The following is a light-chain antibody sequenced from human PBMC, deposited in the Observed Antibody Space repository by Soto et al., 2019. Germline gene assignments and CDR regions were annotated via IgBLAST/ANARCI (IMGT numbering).Light chain of an antibody. CDR1: QSVSSY. V-gene: IGKV3-11*01. J-gene: IGKJ3*01. CDR3: QQRSNWPPRT. CDR2: DAS. Sequence: TLSLSPGERATLSCRASQSVSSYLAWYQQKPGQAPRLLIYDASNRATGIPARFSGSGSGTDFTLTISSLEPEDFAVYYCQQRSNWPPRTFGPGTKVDIK.